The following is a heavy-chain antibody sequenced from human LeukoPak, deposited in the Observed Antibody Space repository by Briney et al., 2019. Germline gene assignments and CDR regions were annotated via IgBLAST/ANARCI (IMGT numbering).Heavy chain of an antibody. Sequence: PGGSLRLSCVASDFSFSIYDMYWVRQAAGRGLEWVSALGTNGDTYYLGSVKGRFTISRENGKNSLYLQMDNLGVDDTAVYYCVREWRGIASHFHGMDLWGQGTTVTVSS. V-gene: IGHV3-13*01. J-gene: IGHJ6*02. CDR2: LGTNGDT. D-gene: IGHD6-6*01. CDR1: DFSFSIYD. CDR3: VREWRGIASHFHGMDL.